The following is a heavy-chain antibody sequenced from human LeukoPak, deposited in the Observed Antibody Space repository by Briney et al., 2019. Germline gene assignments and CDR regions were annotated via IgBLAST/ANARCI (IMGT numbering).Heavy chain of an antibody. D-gene: IGHD2-21*02. CDR1: GGSISSHY. Sequence: SETLSLTCTVSGGSISSHYWSWIRQPAGKGLEWIGRIYTSGSTNYNPSLKSRVTMSVDTSKNQFSLKLTSMTAADTAVYYCARDRRGDVWFDPWGQGTLVTVSS. CDR3: ARDRRGDVWFDP. J-gene: IGHJ5*02. V-gene: IGHV4-4*07. CDR2: IYTSGST.